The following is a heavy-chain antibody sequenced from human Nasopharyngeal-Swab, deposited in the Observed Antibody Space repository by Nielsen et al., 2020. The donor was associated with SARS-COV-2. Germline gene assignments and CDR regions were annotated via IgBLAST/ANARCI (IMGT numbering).Heavy chain of an antibody. V-gene: IGHV3-23*01. CDR3: AKASRNSGWYDLHS. J-gene: IGHJ4*02. Sequence: GGSRRLSCAASGFTLRSEARRWVRKATGKGLEWVSAISGSGGSTYYEDSVKGRFTISRDNSKNTLYLQMNSLRAEDTAVYYCAKASRNSGWYDLHSWGQGTLVTVSS. CDR1: GFTLRSEA. D-gene: IGHD6-19*01. CDR2: ISGSGGST.